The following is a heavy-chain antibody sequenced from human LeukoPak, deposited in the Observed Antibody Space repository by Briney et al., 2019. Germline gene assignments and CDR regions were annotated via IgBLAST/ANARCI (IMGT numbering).Heavy chain of an antibody. V-gene: IGHV3-21*01. J-gene: IGHJ6*03. D-gene: IGHD1-26*01. CDR1: GVTFTNYN. CDR3: ARDPYSGNYGNYYYYYMDV. CDR2: ITNSGTSI. Sequence: GGSLRLSCAASGVTFTNYNMNWVRQAPGKALEWVSSITNSGTSIFYADSLKGGFTISRDNDKNSLYLQMSSLGPEDTGVYYCARDPYSGNYGNYYYYYMDVWGKGTTVTVSS.